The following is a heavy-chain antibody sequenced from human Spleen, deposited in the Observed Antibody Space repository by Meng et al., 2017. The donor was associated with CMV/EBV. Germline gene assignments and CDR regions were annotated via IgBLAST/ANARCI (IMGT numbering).Heavy chain of an antibody. CDR1: GFTFSNYW. Sequence: GGSLRLSCAASGFTFSNYWMTWVRQAPGKGLEWLANINEDGSEKNYVDSVKGRFTISRDNAKNSLYLHMNNVRAEDTAVYFCTKLFDFWGRGMLVTVSS. CDR3: TKLFDF. J-gene: IGHJ4*02. CDR2: INEDGSEK. V-gene: IGHV3-7*01.